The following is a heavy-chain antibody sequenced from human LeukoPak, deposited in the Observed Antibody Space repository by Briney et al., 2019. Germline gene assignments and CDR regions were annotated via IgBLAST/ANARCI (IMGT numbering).Heavy chain of an antibody. J-gene: IGHJ4*02. D-gene: IGHD5-12*01. CDR3: ARGAATIYPYYFDY. CDR1: GYTFTSYG. CDR2: ISAYNGNT. V-gene: IGHV1-18*01. Sequence: ASVTVSCKASGYTFTSYGISWVRQAPGQGLEWMGWISAYNGNTNYAQKLQGRVTMTTDASTSTAYMELRSLRSDDTAVYYCARGAATIYPYYFDYWGQGTLVTVSS.